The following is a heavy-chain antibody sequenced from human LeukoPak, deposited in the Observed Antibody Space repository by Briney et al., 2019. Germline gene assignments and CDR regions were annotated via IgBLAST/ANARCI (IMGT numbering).Heavy chain of an antibody. Sequence: GASVKVSCKAFGYTFTAYYVHWVRQAPGQGLEWMGRIDPKSGDTNYAQKFQDRVTMTRDTSMNTAYMEISRLTYDDTAVYYSGRGIQSFNPWGQGTQVTVSS. CDR3: GRGIQSFNP. CDR1: GYTFTAYY. CDR2: IDPKSGDT. V-gene: IGHV1-2*06. J-gene: IGHJ5*02.